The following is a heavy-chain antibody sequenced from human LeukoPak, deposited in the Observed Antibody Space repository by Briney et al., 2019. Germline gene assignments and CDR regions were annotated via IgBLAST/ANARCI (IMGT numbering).Heavy chain of an antibody. V-gene: IGHV4-59*01. Sequence: PSETLSLTCTVSGGSISSYYWSRIRQPPGKGLEWIGYIYYSGSTNYNPSLKSRVTISVDTSKNQFSLKLSSVTAADTAVYYCARGVWSFDPWGQGTLVTVSS. J-gene: IGHJ5*02. CDR2: IYYSGST. CDR1: GGSISSYY. D-gene: IGHD3-16*01. CDR3: ARGVWSFDP.